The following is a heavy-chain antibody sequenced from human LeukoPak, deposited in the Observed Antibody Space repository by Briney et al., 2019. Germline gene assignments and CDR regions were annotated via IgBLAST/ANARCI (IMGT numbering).Heavy chain of an antibody. D-gene: IGHD3-10*01. CDR1: GFTFSSYG. Sequence: GGSLRLSCAASGFTFSSYGMHCVRQAPSKGLEWVAVVSYDGSNKYYADSVKGRFTISRDNSKNTLYLQMNSLRAEDTPVYYCAKDSLITMVRGVVVNYYGMDVWGKGTTVTVSS. V-gene: IGHV3-30*18. J-gene: IGHJ6*04. CDR3: AKDSLITMVRGVVVNYYGMDV. CDR2: VSYDGSNK.